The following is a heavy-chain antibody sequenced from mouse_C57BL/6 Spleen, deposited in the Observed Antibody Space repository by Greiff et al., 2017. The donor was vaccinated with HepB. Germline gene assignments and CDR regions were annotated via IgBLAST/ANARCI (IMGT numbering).Heavy chain of an antibody. CDR1: GFTFTDYY. CDR3: ARVYYYGSSYEDYYALDY. CDR2: IRNKANGYTT. D-gene: IGHD1-1*01. Sequence: EVQLVESGGGLVQPGGSLSLSCAASGFTFTDYYMSWVRQPPGKALEWLGFIRNKANGYTTEYSASVKGRFTISRDKSQSILYLQMKALRAEDSATYYCARVYYYGSSYEDYYALDYWGQGTSVTVSS. V-gene: IGHV7-3*01. J-gene: IGHJ4*01.